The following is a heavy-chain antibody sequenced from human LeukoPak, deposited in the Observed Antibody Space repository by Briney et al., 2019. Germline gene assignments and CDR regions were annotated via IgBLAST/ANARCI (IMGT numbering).Heavy chain of an antibody. V-gene: IGHV4-39*01. CDR2: IYYSGST. J-gene: IGHJ4*02. Sequence: PSETLSLTCTVSGGSISSSSYYWGWSRQPPGRGLEWIGSIYYSGSTYYNPAHKSRITISVNTSKNQFSLKLSSVTAADTAVYYCARLVVPAVMFDYWGQGTLVTVSS. D-gene: IGHD2-2*01. CDR3: ARLVVPAVMFDY. CDR1: GGSISSSSYY.